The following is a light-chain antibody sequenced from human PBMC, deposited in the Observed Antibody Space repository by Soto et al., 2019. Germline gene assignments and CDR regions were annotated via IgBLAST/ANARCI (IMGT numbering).Light chain of an antibody. Sequence: DIQLTQSPSFLSASVGDRVTITCRASQGITNYFAWYQQKPGKAPNLLIYAASTLQGGVPSRFSGSGSGTDFTLTISRLQPEDFVTYYCQLLTSNPLTFGGGTKVEIK. J-gene: IGKJ4*01. V-gene: IGKV1-9*01. CDR3: QLLTSNPLT. CDR1: QGITNY. CDR2: AAS.